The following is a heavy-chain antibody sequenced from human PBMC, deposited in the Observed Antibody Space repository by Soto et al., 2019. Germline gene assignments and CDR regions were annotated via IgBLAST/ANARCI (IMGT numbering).Heavy chain of an antibody. J-gene: IGHJ4*02. V-gene: IGHV4-30-4*01. CDR1: GGSISSDYYF. CDR3: AGELSNSPEYFDF. Sequence: TLSLTCTVSGGSISSDYYFWSWIRQPPGKGLEWIGYIYYSGRTAYNPSLKSRIIISIDTSKNQFSLSLNSLNAADTAVYYCAGELSNSPEYFDFWGLGTLVTVSS. D-gene: IGHD6-6*01. CDR2: IYYSGRT.